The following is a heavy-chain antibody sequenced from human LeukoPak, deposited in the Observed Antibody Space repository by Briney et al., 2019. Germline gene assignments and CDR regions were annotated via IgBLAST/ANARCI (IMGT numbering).Heavy chain of an antibody. CDR2: MNPNSGNT. D-gene: IGHD6-6*01. CDR1: GYTFTSYD. J-gene: IGHJ6*03. Sequence: ASVKVSCKASGYTFTSYDINWVRQATGQGLEWMGWMNPNSGNTGYAQKFQGRVTMTRNTSISTAYMELSSLRSEDTAVYYCARALVHIEYSSPSYYYYMDVWGKGTTVTVSS. CDR3: ARALVHIEYSSPSYYYYMDV. V-gene: IGHV1-8*01.